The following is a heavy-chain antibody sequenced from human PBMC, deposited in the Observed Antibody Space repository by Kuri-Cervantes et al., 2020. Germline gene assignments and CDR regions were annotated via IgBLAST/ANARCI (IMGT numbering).Heavy chain of an antibody. J-gene: IGHJ4*02. V-gene: IGHV4-31*03. Sequence: LRLSCTVSGGSISSGGYYWSWIRQHPGKGLEWIGYIYYSGSTYYNPSLKSRVTISVDTSKNQFSLKLSSVTAADTAVYYCARGAMITFGGVVPPVDYWGQGTLVTVSS. CDR3: ARGAMITFGGVVPPVDY. CDR1: GGSISSGGYY. D-gene: IGHD3-16*01. CDR2: IYYSGST.